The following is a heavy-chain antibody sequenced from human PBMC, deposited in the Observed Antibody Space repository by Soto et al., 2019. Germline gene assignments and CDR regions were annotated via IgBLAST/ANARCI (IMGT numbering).Heavy chain of an antibody. D-gene: IGHD6-13*01. V-gene: IGHV3-33*01. CDR2: IWYDGSNK. CDR3: AREGGMGTAAVFGIDV. Sequence: QVQLVESGGGVVQPGRSLRLSCAASGFTFSSYGMHWVRQAPGKGLEWVAVIWYDGSNKYYADSVKGRFTISRDNSKNTLYLQMSSLRAEDTAVYYCAREGGMGTAAVFGIDVWGQGTTVTVSS. CDR1: GFTFSSYG. J-gene: IGHJ6*02.